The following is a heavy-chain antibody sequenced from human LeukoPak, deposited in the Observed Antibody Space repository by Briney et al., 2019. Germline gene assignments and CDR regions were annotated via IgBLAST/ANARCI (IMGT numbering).Heavy chain of an antibody. CDR1: GFSVSLYS. V-gene: IGHV3-48*01. J-gene: IGHJ4*02. CDR2: IGSSSI. D-gene: IGHD3-10*01. CDR3: ARDGPPVGAGDFDY. Sequence: GGSLRLSCAASGFSVSLYSMGWVRQAPGRGLEWISYIGSSSIYADSVKGRFTISRDSAKNSLYLQMNSLRGEDTAVYYCARDGPPVGAGDFDYWGQGTPVTVSS.